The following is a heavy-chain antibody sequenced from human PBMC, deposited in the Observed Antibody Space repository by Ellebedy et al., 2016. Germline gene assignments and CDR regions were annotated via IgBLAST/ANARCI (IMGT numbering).Heavy chain of an antibody. CDR2: ISSSGSTI. CDR1: GFTFCYYG. D-gene: IGHD4-17*01. CDR3: SRHTDYALDY. V-gene: IGHV3-11*04. J-gene: IGHJ4*02. Sequence: LSLTCAASGFTFCYYGMNWIRQAPGKGLEWVSYISSSGSTIYYADSVKGRFTIPRDNAKNSLDLQMNSLRAEDTAVYYCSRHTDYALDYWGQGALVTVSS.